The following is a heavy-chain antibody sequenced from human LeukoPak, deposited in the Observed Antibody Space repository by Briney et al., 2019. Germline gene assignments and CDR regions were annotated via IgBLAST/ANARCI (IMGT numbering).Heavy chain of an antibody. V-gene: IGHV4-39*01. CDR1: GGSISSSSYY. D-gene: IGHD5-24*01. CDR3: ARAQAQDGYNP. Sequence: PSETLSLTCTVSGGSISSSSYYWGWIRQPPGKGLEWIGSIYYSGSTYYNPSLKSRVTISVDTSKNQFSLKLSSVTAADTAVYYCARAQAQDGYNPWGQGTMVTVSS. CDR2: IYYSGST. J-gene: IGHJ3*01.